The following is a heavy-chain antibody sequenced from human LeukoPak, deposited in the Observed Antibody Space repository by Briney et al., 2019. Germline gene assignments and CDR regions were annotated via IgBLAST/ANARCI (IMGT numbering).Heavy chain of an antibody. CDR3: ARGYYYDSSGSLPSGAFDI. Sequence: SETLSLTCTVSGYSISSGYYWGWIRPPPGKGLEWIGSIYHSGSTYYNPSLKSRVTISVDTSKNQFSLKLSSVTAADTAVYYCARGYYYDSSGSLPSGAFDIWGQGTMVTVSS. V-gene: IGHV4-38-2*02. J-gene: IGHJ3*02. D-gene: IGHD3-22*01. CDR1: GYSISSGYY. CDR2: IYHSGST.